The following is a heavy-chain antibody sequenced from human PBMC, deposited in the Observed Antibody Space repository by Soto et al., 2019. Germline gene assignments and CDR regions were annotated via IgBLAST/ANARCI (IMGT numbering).Heavy chain of an antibody. CDR1: GGSLTGYY. D-gene: IGHD5-12*01. CDR3: ARGQEGIVATH. CDR2: IKDGGVT. J-gene: IGHJ4*02. Sequence: QVQLQQWGAGLLKPSETLSLTCAVNGGSLTGYYWSWIRQPPGKGLEWIGEIKDGGVTNYSPSLKSXXTXSXGTSKNQFSLKLNSVTAADTAVYYCARGQEGIVATHWDQGTLVTVSS. V-gene: IGHV4-34*01.